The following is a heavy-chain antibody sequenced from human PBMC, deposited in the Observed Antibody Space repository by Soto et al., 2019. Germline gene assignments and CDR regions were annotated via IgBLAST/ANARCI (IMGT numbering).Heavy chain of an antibody. D-gene: IGHD3-22*01. CDR2: IGTAGDT. J-gene: IGHJ4*02. CDR3: ARAIGPTLFDY. Sequence: GGSLSLSCTASGFTFSSYDMHWVRQGPGKGLEWVSAIGTAGDTNYAGSVKGRFTISRENAKNSLYLQMNSLRAGDTAIYFCARAIGPTLFDYWGQGTPVTVSS. V-gene: IGHV3-13*04. CDR1: GFTFSSYD.